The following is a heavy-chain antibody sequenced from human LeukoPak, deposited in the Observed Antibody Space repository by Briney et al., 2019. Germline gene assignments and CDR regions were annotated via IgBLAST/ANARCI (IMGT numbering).Heavy chain of an antibody. J-gene: IGHJ4*02. CDR2: TYYSGST. Sequence: SETLSLTCTVSGGSISSSSYYWGWIRQPPGKGLEWIGTTYYSGSTYYNPSLKSRVTISVDTSKNQFSLKLSSVTAADTAVYYCARQLGFRRFDDYWGQGTLVTVSS. CDR3: ARQLGFRRFDDY. V-gene: IGHV4-39*01. CDR1: GGSISSSSYY. D-gene: IGHD7-27*01.